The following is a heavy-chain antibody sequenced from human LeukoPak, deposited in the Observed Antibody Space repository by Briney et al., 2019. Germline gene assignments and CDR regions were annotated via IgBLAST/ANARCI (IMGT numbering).Heavy chain of an antibody. V-gene: IGHV3-11*06. D-gene: IGHD2-2*01. CDR2: ISSSSSYT. CDR3: ARGPFRRRGGYLIVVVPAAMRGYFDY. CDR1: GFIFTNYY. J-gene: IGHJ4*02. Sequence: MAGGSLRLSCAASGFIFTNYYMSWIRQAPGKGLEWVSYISSSSSYTNYADSVKGRFTISRDNAKNSLYLQMNSLRAEDTAVYYCARGPFRRRGGYLIVVVPAAMRGYFDYWGQGTLVTVSS.